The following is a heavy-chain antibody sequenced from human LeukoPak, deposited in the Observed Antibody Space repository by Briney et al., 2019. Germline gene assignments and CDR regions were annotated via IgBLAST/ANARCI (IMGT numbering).Heavy chain of an antibody. V-gene: IGHV1-18*01. CDR1: GYTFTNYG. D-gene: IGHD3-3*01. Sequence: ASVKVSSKASGYTFTNYGITWVRQAPGQGLEWMGWINTYKGNTNYAQKLQGRVTMTTDTSTSTAYMELRSLRSDDTAVYYCARDNYDFWSGFDYWGQGTLVTVSS. CDR2: INTYKGNT. J-gene: IGHJ4*02. CDR3: ARDNYDFWSGFDY.